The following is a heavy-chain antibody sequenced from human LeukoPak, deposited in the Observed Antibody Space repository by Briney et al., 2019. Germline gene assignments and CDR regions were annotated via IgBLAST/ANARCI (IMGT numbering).Heavy chain of an antibody. D-gene: IGHD5-18*01. Sequence: SETLSLTCTVSGGSISSYYWSWIRQPPGKGLEWVGYIYYSGSTNYNPSLKSRVTISVDTSKNQFSLKLTSVTAADTAVYYCARTTEGGYTDGYFYYYYMDVWGKGTTVTISS. CDR3: ARTTEGGYTDGYFYYYYMDV. CDR1: GGSISSYY. CDR2: IYYSGST. V-gene: IGHV4-59*01. J-gene: IGHJ6*03.